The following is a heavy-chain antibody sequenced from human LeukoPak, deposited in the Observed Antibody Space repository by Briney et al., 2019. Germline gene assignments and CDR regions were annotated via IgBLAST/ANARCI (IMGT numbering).Heavy chain of an antibody. V-gene: IGHV4-59*08. D-gene: IGHD6-19*01. CDR3: ARAVSGRFDY. J-gene: IGHJ4*02. CDR2: IYYSGST. Sequence: PSETLSLTCTVSGGSLSPYHWGWIRQPPGKGLEWTGYIYYSGSTNYNPSLKSRVTISVDTSKNQFSLKLSSVTAADTAIYYCARAVSGRFDYWGQGTLVTVSS. CDR1: GGSLSPYH.